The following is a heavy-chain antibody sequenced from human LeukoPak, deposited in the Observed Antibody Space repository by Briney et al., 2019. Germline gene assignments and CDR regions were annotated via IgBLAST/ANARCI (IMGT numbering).Heavy chain of an antibody. CDR2: ISGSGGST. V-gene: IGHV3-23*01. J-gene: IGHJ4*02. CDR1: GFTCSNYV. D-gene: IGHD4-17*01. Sequence: GGSLRLSCAASGFTCSNYVMSWVRQAPGKGLEGVSGISGSGGSTFYADSVKGRFTISRDNSKNTLYLEMNSLRAEDTALFYCAKSGDQVTVTKLDYWGQGTLVTVSS. CDR3: AKSGDQVTVTKLDY.